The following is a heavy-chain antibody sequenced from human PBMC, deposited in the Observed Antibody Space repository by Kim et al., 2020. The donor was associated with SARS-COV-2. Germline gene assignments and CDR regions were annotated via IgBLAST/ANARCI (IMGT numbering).Heavy chain of an antibody. CDR3: ARQPSYRSGGSYYSDYYRMDV. V-gene: IGHV4-39*01. J-gene: IGHJ6*02. CDR2: VYYSGSP. Sequence: SETLSLTCSVSGDSISSAAFYWGWIRQPPGKRLEWIGSVYYSGSPYYNPTLKSRVTISVDTSKNQFSLELRSVTAADTAVYYCARQPSYRSGGSYYSDYYRMDVWGQGTTVTVSS. D-gene: IGHD2-15*01. CDR1: GDSISSAAFY.